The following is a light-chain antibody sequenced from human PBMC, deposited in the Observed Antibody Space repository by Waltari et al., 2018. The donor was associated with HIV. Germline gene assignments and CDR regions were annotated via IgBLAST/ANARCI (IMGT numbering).Light chain of an antibody. CDR3: CSYAGSYTL. J-gene: IGLJ2*01. V-gene: IGLV2-11*01. CDR2: DFS. CDR1: SSHVGGYNS. Sequence: QSALTQPRPVSGSPGQSVTISCSGTSSHVGGYNSVPWYQQHPGKAPKLMIYDFSKRPSGVPDRFSGSKSGNTASLTISGLQAEDEADYYCCSYAGSYTLFGGGTKLTVL.